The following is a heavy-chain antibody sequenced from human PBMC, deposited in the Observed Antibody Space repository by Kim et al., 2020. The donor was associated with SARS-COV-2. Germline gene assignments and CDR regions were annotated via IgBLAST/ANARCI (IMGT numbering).Heavy chain of an antibody. Sequence: GGSLRLSCAASGFTFSSYAMSWVRQAPGKGLEWVSAISGSGGSTYYADSVKGRFTISRDNSKNTLYLQMNSLRAEDTAVYYCANLPVPGSYHLSLRYWGQGTLVTVSS. CDR1: GFTFSSYA. CDR2: ISGSGGST. J-gene: IGHJ4*02. V-gene: IGHV3-23*01. D-gene: IGHD3-16*02. CDR3: ANLPVPGSYHLSLRY.